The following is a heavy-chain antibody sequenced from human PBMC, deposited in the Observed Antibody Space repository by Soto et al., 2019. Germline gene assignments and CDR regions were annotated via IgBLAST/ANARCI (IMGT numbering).Heavy chain of an antibody. CDR1: GGSISSYY. D-gene: IGHD6-19*01. V-gene: IGHV4-4*07. CDR3: AREGELGSSRWSNYYGVGV. CDR2: IYTSGST. Sequence: SETLFLTCTVSGGSISSYYWSWIWQPAGKGLEWIGRIYTSGSTKYNPSLKSRVTMSVDTSKNQFSLKLSSVTAADTAVYYCAREGELGSSRWSNYYGVGVWGQGTTVTVYS. J-gene: IGHJ6*02.